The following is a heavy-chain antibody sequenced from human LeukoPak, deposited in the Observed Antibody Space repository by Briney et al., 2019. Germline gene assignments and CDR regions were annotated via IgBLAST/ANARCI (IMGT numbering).Heavy chain of an antibody. J-gene: IGHJ5*02. D-gene: IGHD1-20*01. V-gene: IGHV1-2*02. CDR1: GYTFTSNY. Sequence: ASVKVSCKASGYTFTSNYIHWVRQAPGQGLEWMGWINPNNGGTKCAQKFQGRVTMTRDTSISTAYMELSRLRSDDTAAYYCARFDNWNVEGTNWYDPWGQGTLVSVSS. CDR3: ARFDNWNVEGTNWYDP. CDR2: INPNNGGT.